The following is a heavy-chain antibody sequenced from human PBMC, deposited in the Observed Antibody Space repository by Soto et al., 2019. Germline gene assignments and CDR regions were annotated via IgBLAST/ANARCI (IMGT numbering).Heavy chain of an antibody. Sequence: EVQLLESGGGLVQPGGSLRVSCAASGFSFSSYAMNWVRQAPGKGLEWVSAISASGGSTYYAAAVEGRFTISRDNSRNTLYLPMNSLRAEDTAGYYCAKDRGGRAIFGVLIIDGMDVWGQGTTVTVSS. CDR2: ISASGGST. J-gene: IGHJ6*02. D-gene: IGHD3-3*01. CDR3: AKDRGGRAIFGVLIIDGMDV. CDR1: GFSFSSYA. V-gene: IGHV3-23*01.